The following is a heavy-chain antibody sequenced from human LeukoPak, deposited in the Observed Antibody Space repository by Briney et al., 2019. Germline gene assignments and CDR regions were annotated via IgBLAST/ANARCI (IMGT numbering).Heavy chain of an antibody. Sequence: SETLSLTCAVYGGSFSGYYWSWIRQSPGKGLEWIGEINHSGSTNYNPSLKSRVTISVDTSKNQFSLKLRSVTAADTAVYYCARGDPSRHCSGGGCYSVELWFDYWGQGTLVTVSS. CDR2: INHSGST. CDR3: ARGDPSRHCSGGGCYSVELWFDY. CDR1: GGSFSGYY. V-gene: IGHV4-34*01. D-gene: IGHD2-15*01. J-gene: IGHJ4*02.